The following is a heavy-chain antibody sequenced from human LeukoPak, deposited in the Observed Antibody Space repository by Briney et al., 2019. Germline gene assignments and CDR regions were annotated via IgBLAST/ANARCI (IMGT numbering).Heavy chain of an antibody. Sequence: PGGSLRLSCVASGFTFSSYGMNWVRQAPGKVLEWVSSSAGSGGGGGTYHADSVKGRFTISRDDSKSTLFLHMNSLRVEDAAVYYCAKGTTGHCSGATCYPFDMWGQGTVVTVSS. CDR3: AKGTTGHCSGATCYPFDM. CDR2: SAGSGGGGGT. V-gene: IGHV3-23*01. D-gene: IGHD2-15*01. CDR1: GFTFSSYG. J-gene: IGHJ3*02.